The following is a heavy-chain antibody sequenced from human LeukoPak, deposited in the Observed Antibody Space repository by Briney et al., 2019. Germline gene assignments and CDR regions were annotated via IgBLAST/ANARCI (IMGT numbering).Heavy chain of an antibody. CDR3: ARRSYYDSSGYNGFDY. CDR1: GGSIDSSSYY. Sequence: PSETLSLTCSVSGGSIDSSSYYWAWIRQPPGKGLEWIGSIYYSGSTYYNPSLKSRVTISVDTSKNQFSLKLSSVTAADTAVYYCARRSYYDSSGYNGFDYWGQGTLVTVSS. D-gene: IGHD3-22*01. J-gene: IGHJ4*02. CDR2: IYYSGST. V-gene: IGHV4-39*01.